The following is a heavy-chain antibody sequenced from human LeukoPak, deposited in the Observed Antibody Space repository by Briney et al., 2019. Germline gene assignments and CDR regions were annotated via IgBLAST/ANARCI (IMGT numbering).Heavy chain of an antibody. CDR1: GYTLTELS. CDR3: ATAGYSGYESYYDSSGYLFDP. CDR2: FDPEDGET. Sequence: ASVTVSCTVSGYTLTELSMHWVRQAPGKGLEWMGGFDPEDGETIFAQRFQGRVTMIEDTSTDTAYMELSSLRSEDTAVYYCATAGYSGYESYYDSSGYLFDPWGQGTLVTVSS. D-gene: IGHD3-22*01. V-gene: IGHV1-24*01. J-gene: IGHJ5*02.